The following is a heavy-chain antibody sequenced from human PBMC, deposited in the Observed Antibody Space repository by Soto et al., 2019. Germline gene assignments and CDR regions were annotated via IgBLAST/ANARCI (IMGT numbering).Heavy chain of an antibody. CDR3: ARDGYDILTGYFYDAFDI. D-gene: IGHD3-9*01. V-gene: IGHV3-7*01. J-gene: IGHJ3*02. CDR1: GFTVSSNY. Sequence: EVQLVESGGGLIQPGGSLRLSCAASGFTVSSNYMTWVRQAPGKGLEWVANIKQDGSEKYYVDSVKGRFTISRDNAKNSLYLQMNSLRAEDTAVYYCARDGYDILTGYFYDAFDIWGQGTMVTVSS. CDR2: IKQDGSEK.